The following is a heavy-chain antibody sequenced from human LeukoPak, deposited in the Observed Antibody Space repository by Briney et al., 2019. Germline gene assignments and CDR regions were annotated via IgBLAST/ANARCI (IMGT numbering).Heavy chain of an antibody. Sequence: GGSLRLSCAASGFTFSSYSMNWVRQAPGKGLEWVSSISSSSSYICYADSVKGRFTISRDNAKNSLYLQMNSLRAEDTAVYYCARGPAVTTYYYYGMDVWGKGTTVTVSS. CDR1: GFTFSSYS. D-gene: IGHD4-17*01. J-gene: IGHJ6*04. CDR2: ISSSSSYI. CDR3: ARGPAVTTYYYYGMDV. V-gene: IGHV3-21*01.